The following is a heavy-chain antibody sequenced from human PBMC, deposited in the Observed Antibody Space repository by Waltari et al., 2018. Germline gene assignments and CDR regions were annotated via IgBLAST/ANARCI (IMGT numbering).Heavy chain of an antibody. CDR2: ISYDGSNK. J-gene: IGHJ4*02. CDR1: GFTFSSYA. CDR3: ARRHSSSWYHY. D-gene: IGHD6-13*01. Sequence: QVQLVESGGGVVQPGRSLRLSCAASGFTFSSYAMHWVRQAPGKGLEWVAVISYDGSNKYYADSVKGRFTISRDNSKNTLYLQMNSLRAEDTAVYYCARRHSSSWYHYWGQGTLVTVSS. V-gene: IGHV3-30-3*01.